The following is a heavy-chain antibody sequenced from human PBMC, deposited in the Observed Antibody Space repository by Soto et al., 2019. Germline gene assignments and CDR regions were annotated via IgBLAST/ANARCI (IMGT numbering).Heavy chain of an antibody. V-gene: IGHV4-34*01. Sequence: PSETLSLTCAVYGGSFSGYYWSWIRPPPGKGLEWIGEINHSGSTNYNPSLKSRVTISVDTSKNQFSLKLSSVTAADTAVYYCARGAVTTVRYFDYWGQGTLVTVSS. CDR2: INHSGST. CDR1: GGSFSGYY. CDR3: ARGAVTTVRYFDY. J-gene: IGHJ4*02. D-gene: IGHD4-17*01.